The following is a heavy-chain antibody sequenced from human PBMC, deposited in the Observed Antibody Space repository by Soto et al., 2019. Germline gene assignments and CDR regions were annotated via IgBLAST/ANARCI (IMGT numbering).Heavy chain of an antibody. Sequence: PGESRKISCKGSRYSFTSYWIGWGRQMPGKGREWMGIIYPGDSDTRYSPSFQGQVTTSADKSISTAYLQWSSLKASDTAMYYCARHVSGYEPNAFDYWGQGTLVTVSS. J-gene: IGHJ4*02. CDR2: IYPGDSDT. V-gene: IGHV5-51*01. D-gene: IGHD5-12*01. CDR3: ARHVSGYEPNAFDY. CDR1: RYSFTSYW.